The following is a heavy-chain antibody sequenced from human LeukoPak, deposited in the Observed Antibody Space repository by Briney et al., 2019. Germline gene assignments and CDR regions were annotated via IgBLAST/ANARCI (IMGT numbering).Heavy chain of an antibody. V-gene: IGHV4-59*01. D-gene: IGHD2-15*01. CDR2: IYYSGST. J-gene: IGHJ2*01. CDR3: ARGGFSGGILRYFDL. Sequence: PSETLSLTCTVSGASFNIYYWSWVRQPPGKGLEWIGYIYYSGSTNYNPSLKSRLTISVDTSKNQFSLNLRSVTAADTAVYYCARGGFSGGILRYFDLWGRGTLVTVPS. CDR1: GASFNIYY.